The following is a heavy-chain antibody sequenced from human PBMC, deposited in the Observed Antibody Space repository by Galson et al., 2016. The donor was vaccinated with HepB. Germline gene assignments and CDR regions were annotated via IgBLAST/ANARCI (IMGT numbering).Heavy chain of an antibody. CDR2: LSGSGAHT. Sequence: SLRLSCAASGFTFSRYAMTWVRQAPGKGLEWVSGLSGSGAHTYYADSVKGRFTISRDNSKNTLYPQMSSLRVEDTAVYYCAKDYVGGSYLLTQFDYWGQGTLVTVSS. D-gene: IGHD3-16*02. CDR1: GFTFSRYA. V-gene: IGHV3-23*01. J-gene: IGHJ4*02. CDR3: AKDYVGGSYLLTQFDY.